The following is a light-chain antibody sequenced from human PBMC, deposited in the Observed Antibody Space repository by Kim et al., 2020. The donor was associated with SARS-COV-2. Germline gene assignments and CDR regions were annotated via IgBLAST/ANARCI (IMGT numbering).Light chain of an antibody. V-gene: IGLV3-1*01. CDR3: QAWDSSTYV. Sequence: VSPGQTASITCSGDKLGDKYACWYQQKPGQSPVLVIYQDSKRPSGIPERFSGSNSGNTATLTISGTQAMDEAHYYCQAWDSSTYVFGTGTKVTVL. CDR1: KLGDKY. J-gene: IGLJ1*01. CDR2: QDS.